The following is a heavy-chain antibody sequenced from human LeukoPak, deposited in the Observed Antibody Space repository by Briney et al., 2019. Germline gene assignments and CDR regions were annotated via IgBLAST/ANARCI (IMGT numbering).Heavy chain of an antibody. CDR3: ARGLTTVTSLASY. Sequence: GGSLRLSCAASGFTFSDYYMNWVRQAPGKGLEWVSYISGSGSGANYADSVKGRFTISRDNAKNSLYLQMNSLGAEDTAMYYCARGLTTVTSLASYWGQGTLVTVSS. CDR1: GFTFSDYY. V-gene: IGHV3-11*03. D-gene: IGHD4-17*01. J-gene: IGHJ4*02. CDR2: ISGSGSGA.